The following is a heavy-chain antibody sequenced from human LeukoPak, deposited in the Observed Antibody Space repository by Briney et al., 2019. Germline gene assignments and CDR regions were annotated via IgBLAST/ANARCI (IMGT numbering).Heavy chain of an antibody. D-gene: IGHD5-12*01. J-gene: IGHJ6*02. CDR2: ISSSSSYI. Sequence: PGGSLRLSRAASGFTFSSYSMNWVRQAPGKGLEWVSSISSSSSYIYYADSVKGRFAISRDNAKNSLYLQMNSLRAEDTAVYYCARVDIVATFYYYYGMDVWGQGTTVTVSS. CDR3: ARVDIVATFYYYYGMDV. V-gene: IGHV3-21*01. CDR1: GFTFSSYS.